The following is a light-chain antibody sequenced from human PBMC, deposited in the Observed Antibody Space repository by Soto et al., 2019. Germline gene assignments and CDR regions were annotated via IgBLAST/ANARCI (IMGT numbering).Light chain of an antibody. CDR2: AAS. CDR1: QVITND. V-gene: IGKV1-17*01. J-gene: IGKJ4*01. CDR3: LQDNSYPLT. Sequence: IQLTQSPSSLSASVGDRLSMTCRASQVITNDLGWYQQRPGKAPKSLIYAASTLQSGVPSRFRGSGSGTEFTLTISSLQPEDFATYYCLQDNSYPLTFGGGTKVDIK.